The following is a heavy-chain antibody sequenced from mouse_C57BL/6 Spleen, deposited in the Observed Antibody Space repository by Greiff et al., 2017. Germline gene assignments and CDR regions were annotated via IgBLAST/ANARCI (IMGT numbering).Heavy chain of an antibody. J-gene: IGHJ1*03. Sequence: QVQLQQPGAELVMPGASVKLSCKASGYTFTSYWMHWVKQRPGQGLEWIGEIDPSDSYTNYNQKFKGKSTLTVDKSSSTAYMQLSSLTSEDSAVYYCARSDGSSLWYFDVWGTGTTVTVSS. D-gene: IGHD1-1*01. CDR2: IDPSDSYT. CDR3: ARSDGSSLWYFDV. V-gene: IGHV1-69*01. CDR1: GYTFTSYW.